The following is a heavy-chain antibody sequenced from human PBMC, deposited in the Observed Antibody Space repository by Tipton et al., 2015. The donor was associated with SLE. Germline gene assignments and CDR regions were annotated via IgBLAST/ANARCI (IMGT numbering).Heavy chain of an antibody. CDR3: TKDGTYSNYRAGWFDP. CDR1: GFTFSDHY. V-gene: IGHV3-7*03. CDR2: IKEDGSEE. D-gene: IGHD4-11*01. Sequence: SLRLSCVASGFTFSDHYMDWVRQAPGKGLEWVANIKEDGSEEHYVDSVKGRFTISRDSANNSLYLQMNSLKAEDTAFYYCTKDGTYSNYRAGWFDPWGRGTLVTVSS. J-gene: IGHJ5*02.